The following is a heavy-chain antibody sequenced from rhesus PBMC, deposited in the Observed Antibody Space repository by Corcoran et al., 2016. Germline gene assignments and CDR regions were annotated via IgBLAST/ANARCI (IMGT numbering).Heavy chain of an antibody. V-gene: IGHV4-169*02. D-gene: IGHD6-25*01. CDR1: GGSISSSY. Sequence: QLQLQESGPGLVKPSETLSVTCAVSGGSISSSYWSWIRQAPGKGLEWIGYIYGSGSRTNYNPSLKSRVTLSVDTSKNQLSLKLSSVTAADTAVYYCASDDSGSFDYWGQGVLVTVSS. CDR3: ASDDSGSFDY. J-gene: IGHJ4*01. CDR2: IYGSGSRT.